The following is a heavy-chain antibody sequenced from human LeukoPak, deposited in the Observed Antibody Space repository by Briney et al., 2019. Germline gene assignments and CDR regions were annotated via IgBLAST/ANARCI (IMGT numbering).Heavy chain of an antibody. D-gene: IGHD2-21*02. CDR3: AREDYCGGDCYSYFDY. CDR1: GYTFTGYY. CDR2: INPNSGGT. V-gene: IGHV1-2*02. Sequence: ASVKVSCKASGYTFTGYYMHWVRQAPGQGLEWMGWINPNSGGTNYAQKFQGRVTMTRDTSISTAYMELSRLRSDDTAVYYCAREDYCGGDCYSYFDYWGQGTLVTVPS. J-gene: IGHJ4*02.